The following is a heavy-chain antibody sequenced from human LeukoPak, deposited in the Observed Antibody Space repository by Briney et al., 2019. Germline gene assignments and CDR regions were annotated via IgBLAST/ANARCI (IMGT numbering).Heavy chain of an antibody. D-gene: IGHD2-2*01. V-gene: IGHV1-2*02. J-gene: IGHJ5*02. CDR2: INLNSGGT. CDR1: GYTFTGYY. CDR3: ASRERSSTSFRFDP. Sequence: ASVKVSCKASGYTFTGYYMHWVRQAPGQGLERMGWINLNSGGTNYAQKFQSRVTMTRDTSISTDYMELSRLRSDDTAVYYCASRERSSTSFRFDPWGQGTLVTVSS.